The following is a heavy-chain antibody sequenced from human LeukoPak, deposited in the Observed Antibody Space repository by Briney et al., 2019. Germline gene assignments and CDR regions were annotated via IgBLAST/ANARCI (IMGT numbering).Heavy chain of an antibody. CDR3: GKQVLGSIPEYLDY. CDR1: GGSISSSRYY. V-gene: IGHV4-39*01. J-gene: IGHJ4*02. CDR2: IFYSGST. Sequence: SETLSLTCTVPGGSISSSRYYWGWIRQTPGRGLEWIGSIFYSGSTYYNPSLKSRVTISVDTSKNQFSLKLTSVTAADTAVYYCGKQVLGSIPEYLDYWGQGALVTVSS. D-gene: IGHD2-8*02.